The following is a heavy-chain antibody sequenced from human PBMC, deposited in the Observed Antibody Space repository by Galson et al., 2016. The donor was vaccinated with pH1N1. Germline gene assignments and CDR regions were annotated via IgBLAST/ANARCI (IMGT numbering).Heavy chain of an antibody. V-gene: IGHV4-34*01. Sequence: ETLSLTCAVYGGSFSHYYWSWIRQSPGKGLEWIGEITHSGTTHYNASLKSRVSMSVDTSRNQFSLKLSSLTAADTAVYYCARLSLGGHTETYGMDVWGQGTTVIVSS. J-gene: IGHJ6*02. CDR1: GGSFSHYY. CDR2: ITHSGTT. D-gene: IGHD3-10*01. CDR3: ARLSLGGHTETYGMDV.